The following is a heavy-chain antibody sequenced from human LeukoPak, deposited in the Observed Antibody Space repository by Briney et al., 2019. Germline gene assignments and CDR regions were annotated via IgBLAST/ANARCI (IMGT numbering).Heavy chain of an antibody. Sequence: PGRSLRLSCAASGFTFSSYSMNWVRQAPGKGLEWVSYISTSSTTRYYADSVKGRFTISRDNAKNSLYLQMNSLRDEDTAVYYCARGYDSSAYYPFNYWGQGTLVTVSS. D-gene: IGHD3-22*01. J-gene: IGHJ4*02. CDR1: GFTFSSYS. CDR3: ARGYDSSAYYPFNY. V-gene: IGHV3-48*02. CDR2: ISTSSTTR.